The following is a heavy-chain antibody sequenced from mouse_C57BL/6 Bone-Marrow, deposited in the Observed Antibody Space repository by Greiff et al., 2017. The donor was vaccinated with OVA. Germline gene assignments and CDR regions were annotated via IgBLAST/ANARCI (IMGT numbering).Heavy chain of an antibody. J-gene: IGHJ2*01. Sequence: EVQLQQSGPELVKPGASVKISCKASGYTFTDYYMNWVKQSHGKSLEWIGDINPNNGGTSYNQKFKGKATLTVDESSSTAYMELRSLTSEDSAVYYCARIRGRYWGQGTTLTVSS. CDR1: GYTFTDYY. V-gene: IGHV1-26*01. D-gene: IGHD3-3*01. CDR2: INPNNGGT. CDR3: ARIRGRY.